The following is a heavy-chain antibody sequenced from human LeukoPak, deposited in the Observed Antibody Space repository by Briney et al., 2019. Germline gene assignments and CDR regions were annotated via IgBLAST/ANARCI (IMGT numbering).Heavy chain of an antibody. V-gene: IGHV1-69*04. Sequence: ASVKVPCKASGGTFSSYAISWVRQAPGQGLEWMGRIIPILGIANYTQKFQGRVTITADKSTSTAYMELSSLRSEDTAVYYCARDRPSSGWYTTNDWGQGTLVTVSS. D-gene: IGHD6-19*01. J-gene: IGHJ4*02. CDR3: ARDRPSSGWYTTND. CDR2: IIPILGIA. CDR1: GGTFSSYA.